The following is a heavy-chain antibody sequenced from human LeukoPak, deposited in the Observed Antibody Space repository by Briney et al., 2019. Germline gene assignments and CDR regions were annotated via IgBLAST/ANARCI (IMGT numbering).Heavy chain of an antibody. Sequence: ASVKVSCKASGYTFTSYAMIWMRQAPGQGLEWMGWINTNTGNPTYAQGFTERFVFSLDTSVSTASLQINTLKAEDTAVYYCARVVPGTYFDYWGQGTLVTVSS. V-gene: IGHV7-4-1*02. CDR3: ARVVPGTYFDY. CDR2: INTNTGNP. CDR1: GYTFTSYA. D-gene: IGHD3-10*01. J-gene: IGHJ4*02.